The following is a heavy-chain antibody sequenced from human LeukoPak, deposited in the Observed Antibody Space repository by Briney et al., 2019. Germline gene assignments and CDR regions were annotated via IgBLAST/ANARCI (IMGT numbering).Heavy chain of an antibody. CDR3: ARDLVRGVRSLGY. D-gene: IGHD3-10*01. Sequence: ASVKVSCKASGYTLIGYYMHWVRQAPGQGLEWMGWINPNSGGTNYAQKFQGRVTRPRDTCNSTAYMELSRLRSDDTAVYYCARDLVRGVRSLGYWGQGTLVTVSS. J-gene: IGHJ4*02. CDR1: GYTLIGYY. CDR2: INPNSGGT. V-gene: IGHV1-2*02.